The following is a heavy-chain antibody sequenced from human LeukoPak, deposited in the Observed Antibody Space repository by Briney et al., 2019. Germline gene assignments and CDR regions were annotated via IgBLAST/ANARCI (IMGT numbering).Heavy chain of an antibody. CDR1: GGSISSCY. Sequence: PSETLSLTCTVSGGSISSCYWSWIRQPPGKGLEWIGYIYYSGSTNYNPSLKSRVTISVDTSKNQFSLKLSSVTAADTAVYYCARGLDTAMVYNWFDPWGQGTLVTASS. D-gene: IGHD5-18*01. CDR3: ARGLDTAMVYNWFDP. CDR2: IYYSGST. V-gene: IGHV4-59*08. J-gene: IGHJ5*02.